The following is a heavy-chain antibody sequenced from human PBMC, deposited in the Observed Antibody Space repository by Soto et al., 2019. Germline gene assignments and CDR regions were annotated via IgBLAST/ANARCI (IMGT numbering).Heavy chain of an antibody. D-gene: IGHD2-2*01. CDR1: GGTFSSYA. CDR2: IIPFFGTA. V-gene: IGHV1-69*12. J-gene: IGHJ6*02. Sequence: QVQLVQSGAEVKKPGSSVKVSCKASGGTFSSYAISWVRQAPGQGLEWMGGIIPFFGTANYAQKFQGRVTITADESTSTAYMGLSSLRSEDTAVYYCARHVPAAGYYYGMDVWGQGTTVTVSS. CDR3: ARHVPAAGYYYGMDV.